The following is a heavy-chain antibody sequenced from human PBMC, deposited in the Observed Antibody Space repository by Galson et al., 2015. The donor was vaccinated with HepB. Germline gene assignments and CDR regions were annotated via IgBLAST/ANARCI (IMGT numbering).Heavy chain of an antibody. CDR1: GFTFNTYG. V-gene: IGHV3-30*18. Sequence: PLRLSCAASGFTFNTYGMHWVRQAPGKGLEWVAVIAYDGRSEYYADPVKGRFTISRDNSKNTVYLQMNSLRAEDTAVYYCAKSEIGASYQGEAFDHWGQGTLVTVSS. D-gene: IGHD1-26*01. CDR3: AKSEIGASYQGEAFDH. CDR2: IAYDGRSE. J-gene: IGHJ4*02.